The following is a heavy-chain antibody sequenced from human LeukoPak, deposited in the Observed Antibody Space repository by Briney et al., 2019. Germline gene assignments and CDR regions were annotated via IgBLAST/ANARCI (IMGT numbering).Heavy chain of an antibody. Sequence: SETLSLXCTVSGYSISSGYYWGWIRQPPGKGLEWIGSIYHSGSTYYNPSLKSRVTISVDTSKNQFSLKLSSVTAADTAVYYCAREGGDDYGDFYFDYWGQGTLVTVSS. CDR2: IYHSGST. V-gene: IGHV4-38-2*02. J-gene: IGHJ4*02. D-gene: IGHD4-17*01. CDR1: GYSISSGYY. CDR3: AREGGDDYGDFYFDY.